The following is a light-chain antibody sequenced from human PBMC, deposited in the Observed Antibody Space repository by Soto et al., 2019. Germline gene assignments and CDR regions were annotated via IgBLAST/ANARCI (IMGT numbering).Light chain of an antibody. J-gene: IGKJ2*01. CDR2: GAS. V-gene: IGKV3-20*01. Sequence: EMVLTQSPGTLSLSPGERATLSCRTSQSVSNTYLAWYQQKPGQAPRLLIYGASSRAAGIPDRFSGGGSGTDFTLTISRLEPEDFAVYYCQQYGTSPPVYAFGHGTKLEIK. CDR3: QQYGTSPPVYA. CDR1: QSVSNTY.